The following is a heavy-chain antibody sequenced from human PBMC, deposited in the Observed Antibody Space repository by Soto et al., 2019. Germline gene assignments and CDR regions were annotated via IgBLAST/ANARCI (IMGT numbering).Heavy chain of an antibody. CDR3: AKEYTSISKGSFDY. J-gene: IGHJ4*02. CDR1: GFTFSNYA. V-gene: IGHV3-23*01. CDR2: ITGSGGTT. Sequence: EVHLLEFGGGLVQPGGSLRLSCAASGFTFSNYAMNWLRQAPGKGLEWVSGITGSGGTTFYADSVKGRFTISRDNSKKTVYLQMNSVRADDMAVYYCAKEYTSISKGSFDYWGQGALVTVSS. D-gene: IGHD3-3*02.